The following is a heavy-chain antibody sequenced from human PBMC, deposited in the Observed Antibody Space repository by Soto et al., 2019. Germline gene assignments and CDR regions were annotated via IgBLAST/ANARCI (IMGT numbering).Heavy chain of an antibody. CDR1: GFTFSNYV. CDR2: ILGSGGST. J-gene: IGHJ5*02. CDR3: AKGTIASGGKGFDP. Sequence: GGSLRLSCAASGFTFSNYVMNWARQAPGKGLEWVSSILGSGGSTYYADSVKGRFTISRDNSKDMLYLQMNSLRAEDTAVYYCAKGTIASGGKGFDPWGQGTLVTVSS. D-gene: IGHD2-15*01. V-gene: IGHV3-23*01.